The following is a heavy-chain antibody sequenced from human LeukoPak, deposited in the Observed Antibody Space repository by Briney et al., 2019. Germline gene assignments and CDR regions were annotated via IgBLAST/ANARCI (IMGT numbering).Heavy chain of an antibody. CDR1: GFTFSSYG. V-gene: IGHV3-30*03. J-gene: IGHJ4*02. CDR3: ARITTLYDFWSAHYYFDY. Sequence: GGSLRLSCAASGFTFSSYGMHWVRQAPGKGLEWVAFISYDGRNKYYVDSVKGRFTISRDNSKNTLYLQMNSLRAEDTAVYYCARITTLYDFWSAHYYFDYWGQGTLVTVSS. D-gene: IGHD3-3*01. CDR2: ISYDGRNK.